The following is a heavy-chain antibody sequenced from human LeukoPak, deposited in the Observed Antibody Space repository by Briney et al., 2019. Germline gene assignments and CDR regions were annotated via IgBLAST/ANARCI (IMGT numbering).Heavy chain of an antibody. V-gene: IGHV1-18*01. J-gene: IGHJ4*02. CDR1: GYTFTSYG. CDR2: ISAYNGNT. D-gene: IGHD3-22*01. CDR3: ARDRDERNYYDSSGYYQSLDY. Sequence: GASVKVSCKASGYTFTSYGISWVRQAPGQGLEWMGWISAYNGNTNYAQKFQGRVTMTRDTSTSTVYMELSSLRSEDTAVYYCARDRDERNYYDSSGYYQSLDYWGQGTLVTVSS.